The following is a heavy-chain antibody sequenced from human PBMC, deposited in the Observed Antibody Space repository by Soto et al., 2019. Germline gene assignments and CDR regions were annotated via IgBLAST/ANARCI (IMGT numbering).Heavy chain of an antibody. D-gene: IGHD4-17*01. CDR1: GGSISSGDYY. CDR3: ARDLPRPTGWFDP. J-gene: IGHJ5*02. Sequence: SETLSLTCTVSGGSISSGDYYWSWIRQPPGKGLEWIGYIYYSGSTYYNPSLKSRVTISVDTSKNQFSLKLSSVTAADTAVYYCARDLPRPTGWFDPWGQGTLVTVSS. CDR2: IYYSGST. V-gene: IGHV4-30-4*01.